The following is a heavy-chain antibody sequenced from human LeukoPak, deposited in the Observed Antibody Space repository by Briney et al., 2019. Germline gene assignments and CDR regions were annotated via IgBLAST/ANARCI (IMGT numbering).Heavy chain of an antibody. J-gene: IGHJ6*03. Sequence: PSETLSLTCTVSGGSISSGSYYWSWIRQPAGKGLEWIGLIYTSGSTNYNPSLKSRVTISVDTSKNQFSLKLSSVTAADTAVYYCARYSSSWYGREYYYYYYMDVWGKGTTVTVSS. CDR2: IYTSGST. CDR1: GGSISSGSYY. CDR3: ARYSSSWYGREYYYYYYMDV. D-gene: IGHD6-13*01. V-gene: IGHV4-61*02.